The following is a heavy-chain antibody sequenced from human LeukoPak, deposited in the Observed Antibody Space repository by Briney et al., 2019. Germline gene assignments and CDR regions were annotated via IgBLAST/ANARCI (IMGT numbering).Heavy chain of an antibody. CDR2: IKQDGSEK. CDR1: GFTFSSYW. V-gene: IGHV3-7*01. Sequence: HPGGSLRLSCAASGFTFSSYWMSWVRQAPGKGLEWVANIKQDGSEKYYVDSVKGRFTISRDNAKNSLYLQMNSLRAEDTAVYYCARDPNSSGREDAFDIWGQGTMVTVSS. D-gene: IGHD6-19*01. CDR3: ARDPNSSGREDAFDI. J-gene: IGHJ3*02.